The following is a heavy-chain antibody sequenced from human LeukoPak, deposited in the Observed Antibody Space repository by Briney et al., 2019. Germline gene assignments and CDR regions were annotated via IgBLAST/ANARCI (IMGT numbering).Heavy chain of an antibody. J-gene: IGHJ4*02. CDR2: IYYSGST. CDR3: ARFYYGSGSYYNDVQLDY. CDR1: GGSISSYY. Sequence: SETLSLTCTVSGGSISSYYWSWIRQPPGKGLEWIGYIYYSGSTNYNPSLKSRVTISVDTSKNQFSLKLSSVTAADTAVYYCARFYYGSGSYYNDVQLDYWGQGPLVTVSS. D-gene: IGHD3-10*01. V-gene: IGHV4-59*08.